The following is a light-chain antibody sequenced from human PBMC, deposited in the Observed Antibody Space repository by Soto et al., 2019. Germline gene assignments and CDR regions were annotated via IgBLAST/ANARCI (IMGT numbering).Light chain of an antibody. CDR1: QSVSSW. Sequence: EIPMTQSPSTLSASVGDRVTITCRASQSVSSWLAWYQQKPGKAPNLLIYKASSLESGVPSRFSGSGSGTEFTLTISSLQPDDFATYYCQQYNSFPHTFGQGTKLEI. CDR2: KAS. CDR3: QQYNSFPHT. V-gene: IGKV1-5*03. J-gene: IGKJ2*01.